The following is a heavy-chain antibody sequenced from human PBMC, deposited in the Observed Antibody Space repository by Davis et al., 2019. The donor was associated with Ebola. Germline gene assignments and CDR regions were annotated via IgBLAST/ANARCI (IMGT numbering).Heavy chain of an antibody. J-gene: IGHJ3*02. V-gene: IGHV3-33*01. CDR2: IWYDGSNK. D-gene: IGHD2-2*01. Sequence: GGSLRLSCAASGFTFSSYGMHWVRQAPGKGLEWVAVIWYDGSNKYYADSVKGRFTISRDNPKNTLYLQMNSLRAEDTAVYYCARDDTSSSNAFDIWGQGTMVTVSS. CDR3: ARDDTSSSNAFDI. CDR1: GFTFSSYG.